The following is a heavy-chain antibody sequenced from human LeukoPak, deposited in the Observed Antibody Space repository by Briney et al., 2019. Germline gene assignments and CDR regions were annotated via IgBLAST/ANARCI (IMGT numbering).Heavy chain of an antibody. D-gene: IGHD3-9*01. CDR2: MNPKSGDT. J-gene: IGHJ5*02. CDR1: GYSFTNYD. Sequence: ASVKVSCKASGYSFTNYDINWVRQATGQGLEWMGWMNPKSGDTGYSQKFQGRVFITRDTSINTAYMELSSLRSEDTAVYYCAREILRYFDWLTRPLSRPSVSGWFDPWGQGTLVTVSS. V-gene: IGHV1-8*03. CDR3: AREILRYFDWLTRPLSRPSVSGWFDP.